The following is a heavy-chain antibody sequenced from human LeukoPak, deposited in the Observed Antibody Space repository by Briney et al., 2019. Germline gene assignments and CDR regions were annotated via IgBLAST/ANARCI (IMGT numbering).Heavy chain of an antibody. CDR1: GGTFSSYA. CDR2: IIPILGIA. CDR3: ARDLSGPQSRGGY. J-gene: IGHJ4*02. D-gene: IGHD3-10*01. V-gene: IGHV1-69*04. Sequence: SVKVSCKASGGTFSSYAISWVRQAPGQGLEWMGRIIPILGIANYAQKFQGRVTITADKSTSTAYMELSSLRSEDTAVYYCARDLSGPQSRGGYWGQGTLVTVSS.